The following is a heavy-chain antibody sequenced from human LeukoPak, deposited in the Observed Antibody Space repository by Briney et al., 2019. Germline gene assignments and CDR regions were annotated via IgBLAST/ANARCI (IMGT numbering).Heavy chain of an antibody. CDR3: VREATIFGVVITNWFDP. Sequence: GGSLRLSCAASGFTFSSYGMHWVRQAPGKGLEWVAVIWYDGSNKYYADSVKGRFTISRDNSKNTLYLQMNSLRAEDTAVYYCVREATIFGVVITNWFDPWGQGTLVAVSS. V-gene: IGHV3-33*01. CDR1: GFTFSSYG. CDR2: IWYDGSNK. D-gene: IGHD3-3*01. J-gene: IGHJ5*02.